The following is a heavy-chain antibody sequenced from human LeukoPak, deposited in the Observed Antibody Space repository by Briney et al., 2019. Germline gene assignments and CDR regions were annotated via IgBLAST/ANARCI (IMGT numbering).Heavy chain of an antibody. CDR1: GGSISNNNYY. D-gene: IGHD5-12*01. J-gene: IGHJ5*02. CDR2: VYYTGST. V-gene: IGHV4-39*07. CDR3: AKIEDSGYDYRGWFDP. Sequence: SETLSLTCTVSGGSISNNNYYWVWVRQPPGKGLEWVGIVYYTGSTYYNPSLRSRVTISVDTSKNQFSLKVTSVTAADTAVYYCAKIEDSGYDYRGWFDPWGQGTLVTVSS.